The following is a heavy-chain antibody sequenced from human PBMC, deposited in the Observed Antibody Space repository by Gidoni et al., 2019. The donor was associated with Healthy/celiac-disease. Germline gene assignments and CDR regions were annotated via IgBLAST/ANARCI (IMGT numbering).Heavy chain of an antibody. CDR2: MKSKTDGGTK. J-gene: IGHJ4*02. D-gene: IGHD3-10*01. CDR3: TTDWYGSGSYLCDY. V-gene: IGHV3-15*07. CDR1: GFTFCNAW. Sequence: EVQLVESVGGLVKPGGSLSLSCAASGFTFCNAWMNWVRQAQGKGLDWVGRMKSKTDGGTKDYAAPVKGRFTSSRDDPKNTLYLQMNSLKTEDTAVYYCTTDWYGSGSYLCDYWGQGTLVTVSS.